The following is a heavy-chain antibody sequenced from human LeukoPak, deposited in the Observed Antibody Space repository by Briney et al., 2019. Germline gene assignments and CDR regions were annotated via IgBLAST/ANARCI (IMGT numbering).Heavy chain of an antibody. V-gene: IGHV3-23*01. CDR1: GFTFSSSA. D-gene: IGHD5-12*01. J-gene: IGHJ4*02. CDR2: ISNNGGYT. Sequence: GGSLRLSCAASGFTFSSSAMSWVRQAPGKGLEWVSAISNNGGYTYYADSVQGRFTISRDNSKSTLCLQMNSLRAEDTAVYYCAKDESSIVATIVNYWGQGTLVTVSS. CDR3: AKDESSIVATIVNY.